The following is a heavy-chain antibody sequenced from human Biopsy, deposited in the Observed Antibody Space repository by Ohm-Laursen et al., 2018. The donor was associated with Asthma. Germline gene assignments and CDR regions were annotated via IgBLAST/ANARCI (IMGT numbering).Heavy chain of an antibody. CDR3: ASPSSSREILYYYYNMDI. CDR2: ISPVFGST. Sequence: SSVKVSCKASGGTFGNYAINWVRQAPGLGLEWMGGISPVFGSTNIAQKFQGRVTISADIFTKTAYLEVSSLRSDDTAVYYCASPSSSREILYYYYNMDIWGQGTTVTV. V-gene: IGHV1-69*06. D-gene: IGHD6-13*01. J-gene: IGHJ6*02. CDR1: GGTFGNYA.